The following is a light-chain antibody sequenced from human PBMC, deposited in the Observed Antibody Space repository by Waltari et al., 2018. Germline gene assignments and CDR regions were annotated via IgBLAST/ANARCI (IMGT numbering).Light chain of an antibody. CDR1: QSLSSY. J-gene: IGKJ4*01. CDR2: DTS. V-gene: IGKV3-11*01. CDR3: QQRSDWPLT. Sequence: IVLTQSPATLSLSPGERATLSCRASQSLSSYLAWYQQKPGQPPRLVIYDTSHRAAGIPPRFSGSGSGTDFTLTISSLEPEDSALYYCQQRSDWPLTFGGGTKVEIK.